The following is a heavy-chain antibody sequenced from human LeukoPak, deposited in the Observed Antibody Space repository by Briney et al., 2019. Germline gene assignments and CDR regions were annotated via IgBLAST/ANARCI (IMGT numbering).Heavy chain of an antibody. CDR1: GFTFSSYS. CDR3: ARVAEAAAFDS. Sequence: GGSLRLSCAASGFTFSSYSMNWVRQAPGKGLEWVSSISSSSSYIYYADSMRGRFTISRDNAKNSLYLQMNSMKPEDTAVYYCARVAEAAAFDSWGQGTLVTVSS. D-gene: IGHD6-13*01. V-gene: IGHV3-21*06. J-gene: IGHJ4*02. CDR2: ISSSSSYI.